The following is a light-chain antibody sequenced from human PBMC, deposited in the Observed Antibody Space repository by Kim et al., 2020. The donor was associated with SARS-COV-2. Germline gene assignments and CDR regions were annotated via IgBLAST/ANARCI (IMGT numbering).Light chain of an antibody. CDR1: QSVRSN. V-gene: IGKV3-15*01. J-gene: IGKJ1*01. CDR3: QQYTTWRGA. CDR2: GAS. Sequence: EILMTQSPATLSVSPGERATLSCRASQSVRSNLAWYQQKPGQAPRLLIYGASTRATGVPARFSGSGSGTEFTLTISSLQSEDFAVYYCQQYTTWRGAFGQGTKVDIK.